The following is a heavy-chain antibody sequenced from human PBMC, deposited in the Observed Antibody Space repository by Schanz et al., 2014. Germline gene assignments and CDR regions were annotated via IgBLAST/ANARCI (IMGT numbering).Heavy chain of an antibody. V-gene: IGHV3-21*01. J-gene: IGHJ4*02. CDR2: ISSTSSYI. D-gene: IGHD6-6*01. Sequence: EVELVESGGGLVQPGGSLRLSCAASGFTFSNYWMSWVRQAPGKGLEWVSSISSTSSYIFYADSVKGRFTISRDNAKNSLYLQMNSLRAEDTAVYYCVPMSIAAHWGQGTLVTVSS. CDR3: VPMSIAAH. CDR1: GFTFSNYW.